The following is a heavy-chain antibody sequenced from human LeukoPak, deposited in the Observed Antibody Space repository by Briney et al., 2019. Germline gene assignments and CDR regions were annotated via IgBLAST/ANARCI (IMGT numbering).Heavy chain of an antibody. CDR1: GFTFSSYA. V-gene: IGHV3-23*01. CDR2: ISGSGGST. J-gene: IGHJ3*02. Sequence: GGSLRLSCAASGFTFSSYAMSWVRQAPGKGLEWVSAISGSGGSTYYADSVKGRFTISRDNANKSVFLQMKSLRAEDTAIYYCAKDRGSPLTSAFDIWGQGTKVTVSS. CDR3: AKDRGSPLTSAFDI. D-gene: IGHD3-10*01.